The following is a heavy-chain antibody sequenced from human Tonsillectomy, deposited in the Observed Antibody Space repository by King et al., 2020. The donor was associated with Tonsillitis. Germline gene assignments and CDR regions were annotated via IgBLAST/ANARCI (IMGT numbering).Heavy chain of an antibody. CDR2: MSMSGTI. V-gene: IGHV3-48*01. CDR1: GFTFSSYS. CDR3: TRDPHALDI. Sequence: VQLVESGGALVQPGGSLRLSCAASGFTFSSYSMNWVRQAPERGLEWISYMSMSGTIYYADSVKGRFTISRDNAKSSLYLQMNSLRAEDTAVYYCTRDPHALDIWGQGTMVTVSS. J-gene: IGHJ3*02.